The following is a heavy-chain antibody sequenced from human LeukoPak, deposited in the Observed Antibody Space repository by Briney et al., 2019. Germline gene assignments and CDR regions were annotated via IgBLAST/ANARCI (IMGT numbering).Heavy chain of an antibody. Sequence: GGSLRLSCVASGFTISLYGMHWVRQAPGKGLEWVAVISYDGSNKYYADSVKGRLTISRDNSKNTLYLQMNSLRAEDTAVYYCAKDKAARLLGSPLNYYYYYGMDVWGQGTTVTVSS. CDR2: ISYDGSNK. CDR3: AKDKAARLLGSPLNYYYYYGMDV. V-gene: IGHV3-30*18. CDR1: GFTISLYG. J-gene: IGHJ6*02. D-gene: IGHD6-6*01.